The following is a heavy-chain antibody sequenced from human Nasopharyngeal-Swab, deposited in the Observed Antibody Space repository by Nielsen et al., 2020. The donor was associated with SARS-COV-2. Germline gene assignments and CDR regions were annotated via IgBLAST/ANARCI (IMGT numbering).Heavy chain of an antibody. D-gene: IGHD3-3*01. Sequence: SETLSLTCTVSGGSISGYYWGWIRQPPGKGLEWIGSIYYSGSTYYNPSLKSRVTISVDTSKNQFSLKLSSVTAADTAVYYCARLLTIFGVVSAAIDYWGQGTLVTVSS. CDR2: IYYSGST. V-gene: IGHV4-39*01. J-gene: IGHJ4*02. CDR3: ARLLTIFGVVSAAIDY. CDR1: GGSISGYY.